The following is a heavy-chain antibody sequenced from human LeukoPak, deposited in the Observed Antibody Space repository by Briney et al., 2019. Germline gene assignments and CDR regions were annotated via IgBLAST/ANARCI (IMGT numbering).Heavy chain of an antibody. Sequence: SETLSLTCAVYGGSFCGYYWSWIRQPPGKGVEWIGEINHSGSTNYNPSLKSRVTISVDTSKNQFSLKLSSVTAADTAVYYCARFGIWFGISTADYWGQGTLVTVSS. CDR2: INHSGST. CDR3: ARFGIWFGISTADY. CDR1: GGSFCGYY. V-gene: IGHV4-34*01. D-gene: IGHD3-10*01. J-gene: IGHJ4*02.